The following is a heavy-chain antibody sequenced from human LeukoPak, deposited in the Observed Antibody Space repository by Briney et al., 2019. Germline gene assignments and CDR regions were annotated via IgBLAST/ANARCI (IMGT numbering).Heavy chain of an antibody. CDR2: IYTSGST. Sequence: SETLSLTCTVSGGSISSGTYYWRWIRQPAGKGLEWIGRIYTSGSTNYTPSLKSRVTISVDTSKNQFSLKLSSVTAADTAVYYCARGHIGPWGQGTLVTVSS. CDR3: ARGHIGP. V-gene: IGHV4-61*02. CDR1: GGSISSGTYY. D-gene: IGHD2-21*01. J-gene: IGHJ5*02.